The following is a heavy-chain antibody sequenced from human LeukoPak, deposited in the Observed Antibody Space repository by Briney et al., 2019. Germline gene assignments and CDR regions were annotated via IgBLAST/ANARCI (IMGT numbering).Heavy chain of an antibody. D-gene: IGHD1-26*01. J-gene: IGHJ6*03. CDR2: ISSSSTYT. V-gene: IGHV3-21*05. Sequence: GGSLRLSCAASGFTFSSYSMNWVRQAPGKGLEWVSYISSSSTYTFYADSVKGRFTISRDNARNSLYLQMNSLRGEDTAVYYCARDPYSGTYGDTYYYYMDVWGKGTTVTISS. CDR1: GFTFSSYS. CDR3: ARDPYSGTYGDTYYYYMDV.